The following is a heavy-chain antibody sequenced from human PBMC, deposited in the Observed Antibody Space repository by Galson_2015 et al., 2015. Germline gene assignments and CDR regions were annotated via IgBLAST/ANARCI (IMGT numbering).Heavy chain of an antibody. CDR3: ARVGIWGAFDI. CDR2: INPSAGST. J-gene: IGHJ3*02. D-gene: IGHD7-27*01. Sequence: INPSAGSTTYTQKFQGRVTMTRDMSTSTVYMELKSLRFEDTAVYYCARVGIWGAFDIWGQGTLVTVS. V-gene: IGHV1-46*01.